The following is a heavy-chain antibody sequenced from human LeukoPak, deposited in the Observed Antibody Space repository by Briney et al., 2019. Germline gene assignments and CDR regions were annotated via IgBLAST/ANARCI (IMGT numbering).Heavy chain of an antibody. CDR3: ARVRGSSGSYEYYHYMDV. J-gene: IGHJ6*03. V-gene: IGHV4-38-2*02. CDR2: IYTSGST. CDR1: GYSISSGYY. D-gene: IGHD1-26*01. Sequence: SETLSLTYTVSGYSISSGYYWGWIRQPPGKGLEWIGSIYTSGSTNYNPSLKSRVTMSVDTSKKQFSLKLSSVTAADTAVYYCARVRGSSGSYEYYHYMDVWGKGTTVTISS.